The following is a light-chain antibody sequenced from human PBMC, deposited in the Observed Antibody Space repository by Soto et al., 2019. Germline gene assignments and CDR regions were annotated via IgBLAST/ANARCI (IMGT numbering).Light chain of an antibody. CDR2: GSS. Sequence: EVVMTQSPAILSLSPGERATLSCRPSQSVNINLAWYPKNPGQAPRLLIYGSSARGTVVPDRFSGSGSGTDFTLTISSLQSEDCGVYYCQQYNTRPPWAFCQGTKVEIK. V-gene: IGKV3-15*01. J-gene: IGKJ1*01. CDR1: QSVNIN. CDR3: QQYNTRPPWA.